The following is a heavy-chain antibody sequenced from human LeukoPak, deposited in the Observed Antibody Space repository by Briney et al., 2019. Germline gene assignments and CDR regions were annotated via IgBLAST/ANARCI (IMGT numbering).Heavy chain of an antibody. Sequence: SETLSLTCAVSGGSISSGGYSWSWIRQPPGKGLEWIGYIYHSGSTYYNPSLKSRVTISVDRSKNQFSLKLSSVTAADTAVYYCARGSSGSYNGNFDHWGQGTLVTVSS. D-gene: IGHD1-26*01. CDR3: ARGSSGSYNGNFDH. J-gene: IGHJ4*02. CDR1: GGSISSGGYS. CDR2: IYHSGST. V-gene: IGHV4-30-2*01.